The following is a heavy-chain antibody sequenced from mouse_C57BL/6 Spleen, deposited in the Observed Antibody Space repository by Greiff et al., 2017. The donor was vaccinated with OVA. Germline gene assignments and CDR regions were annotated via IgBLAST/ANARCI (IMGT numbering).Heavy chain of an antibody. Sequence: VQLQQPGAELVKPGASVKMSCKASGYTFTSYWITWVKQRPGQGLEWIGDIYPGSGSTNSNEKFKSKATLTVDTSSSTAYMQLSSLTSEDSAVYYCAKGRSYYGYEGDMDYWGQGTSVTVSS. CDR2: IYPGSGST. V-gene: IGHV1-55*01. CDR1: GYTFTSYW. CDR3: AKGRSYYGYEGDMDY. D-gene: IGHD2-9*01. J-gene: IGHJ4*01.